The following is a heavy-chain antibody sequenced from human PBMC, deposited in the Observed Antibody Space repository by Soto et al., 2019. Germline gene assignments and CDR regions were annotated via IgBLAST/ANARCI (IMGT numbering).Heavy chain of an antibody. CDR3: ARGGTVTSPYYFDY. CDR2: INPSGHST. V-gene: IGHV1-46*01. D-gene: IGHD4-4*01. J-gene: IGHJ4*02. CDR1: GYTFTSYY. Sequence: ASVKVSCKASGYTFTSYYMHWVRQAPGQGLEWMGIINPSGHSTNYAQKFQDRVTMTGDTSTSTVYMELSSPRSDDTAVYYCARGGTVTSPYYFDYWGPGTLVTVSS.